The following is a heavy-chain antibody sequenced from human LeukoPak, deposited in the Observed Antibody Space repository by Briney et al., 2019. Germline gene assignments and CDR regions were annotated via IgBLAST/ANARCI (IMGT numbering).Heavy chain of an antibody. CDR3: ARDLGIVVVPAAILDDY. V-gene: IGHV1-69*13. D-gene: IGHD2-2*01. Sequence: SVKVSCKASGGTFSSYAISWVRQAPGQGLEWMGGIIPIFGTANYAQKFQGRVTITADESTSTAYMELSSLRSEDTAVYYCARDLGIVVVPAAILDDYWGQGTLVTVSS. CDR2: IIPIFGTA. CDR1: GGTFSSYA. J-gene: IGHJ4*02.